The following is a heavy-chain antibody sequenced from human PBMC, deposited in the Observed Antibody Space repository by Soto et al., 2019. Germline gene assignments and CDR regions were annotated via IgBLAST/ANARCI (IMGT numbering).Heavy chain of an antibody. J-gene: IGHJ5*02. D-gene: IGHD2-21*01. V-gene: IGHV1-2*04. Sequence: GASVKVSCTASGYTFTGYYMHWGRQAPGQGLEWMGWINPNSGGTNYAQKFQGWVTMTRDTSISTAYMELSRLRSDDTAVYYCARGSVLADFDPWGQGTLVTVSS. CDR2: INPNSGGT. CDR1: GYTFTGYY. CDR3: ARGSVLADFDP.